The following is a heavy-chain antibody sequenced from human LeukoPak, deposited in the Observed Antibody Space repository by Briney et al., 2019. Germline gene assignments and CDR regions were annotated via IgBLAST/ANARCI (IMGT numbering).Heavy chain of an antibody. V-gene: IGHV4-38-2*02. Sequence: SETLSLTCTVSGYSLSSGYYWGWIRQPPGKGLEWIGSIYHSGSTYYNPSLKSRVTISVDTSKNQFSLKLSSVTAADTAVYYCAREGEVTVFDYWGQGTLVTASS. CDR3: AREGEVTVFDY. CDR2: IYHSGST. D-gene: IGHD2-21*02. CDR1: GYSLSSGYY. J-gene: IGHJ4*02.